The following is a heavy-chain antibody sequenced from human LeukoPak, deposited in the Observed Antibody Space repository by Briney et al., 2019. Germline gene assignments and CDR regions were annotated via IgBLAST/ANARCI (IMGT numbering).Heavy chain of an antibody. CDR1: GGSFSGYY. Sequence: SETLSLTCAVYGGSFSGYYWSWIRQPPGKGLEWIGEINHSGSTYYNPSLKSRVTISVDTSKNQFSLKLSSVTAADTAVYYCARSSSHYGDLDYWGQGTLVTVSS. V-gene: IGHV4-34*01. CDR3: ARSSSHYGDLDY. J-gene: IGHJ4*02. CDR2: INHSGST. D-gene: IGHD4-17*01.